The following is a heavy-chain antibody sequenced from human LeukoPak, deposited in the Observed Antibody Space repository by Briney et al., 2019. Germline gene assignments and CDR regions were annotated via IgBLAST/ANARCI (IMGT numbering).Heavy chain of an antibody. Sequence: SETLSLTCTVSGGSISSYYWSWIRQPPGKGLEWIGYIYYSGSTNYNPSLKSRVTISVDTSKNQFSLKLSSVTAADTAVYYCARQIGYCSGGSCEIWGQGTLVTVSS. J-gene: IGHJ4*02. CDR3: ARQIGYCSGGSCEI. V-gene: IGHV4-59*08. CDR1: GGSISSYY. CDR2: IYYSGST. D-gene: IGHD2-15*01.